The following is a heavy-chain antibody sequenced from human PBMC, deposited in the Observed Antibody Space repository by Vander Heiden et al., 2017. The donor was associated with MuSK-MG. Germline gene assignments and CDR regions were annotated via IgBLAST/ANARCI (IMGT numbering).Heavy chain of an antibody. CDR2: IYNSGSP. CDR1: GGSISSYY. Sequence: QVQLQESGPGLVKPSETLSLTCTVSGGSISSYYWSWSRQPQRRGLEWIGYIYNSGSPNYNPSLKSRVTISVDTSKNQFSLKLSSVTAADRAVYYCARSYSSSWPYYYYYYMDVWGKGTTVTVSS. V-gene: IGHV4-59*13. D-gene: IGHD6-13*01. J-gene: IGHJ6*03. CDR3: ARSYSSSWPYYYYYYMDV.